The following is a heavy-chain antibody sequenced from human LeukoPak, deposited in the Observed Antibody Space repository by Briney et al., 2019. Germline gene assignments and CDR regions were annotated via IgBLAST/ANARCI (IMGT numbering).Heavy chain of an antibody. CDR2: ISAYNGNT. CDR1: GYIFSSYG. D-gene: IGHD6-19*01. CDR3: ARDRHASSGWTGEFDY. J-gene: IGHJ4*02. V-gene: IGHV1-18*01. Sequence: ASVKVSCKAPGYIFSSYGISWVRQAPGQGLEWMGWISAYNGNTKYAQKFQGRVTMTTDTSTSTGYMELRSLRSDDTAVYYCARDRHASSGWTGEFDYWGQGTLVTVSS.